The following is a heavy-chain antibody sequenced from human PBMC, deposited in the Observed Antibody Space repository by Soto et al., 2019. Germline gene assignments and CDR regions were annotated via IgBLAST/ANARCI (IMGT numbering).Heavy chain of an antibody. CDR2: IYPGDSDT. J-gene: IGHJ6*02. D-gene: IGHD5-18*01. CDR3: ARVDTAMVGYYYGMDV. CDR1: GYSFTSYW. V-gene: IGHV5-51*01. Sequence: PGESLKISCKGSGYSFTSYWIGWVRQMPGKGLEWMGIIYPGDSDTRYSPSFQGQVTISADKSISTAYLQWSSLKASDTAMYYCARVDTAMVGYYYGMDVWGQGTTVTVSS.